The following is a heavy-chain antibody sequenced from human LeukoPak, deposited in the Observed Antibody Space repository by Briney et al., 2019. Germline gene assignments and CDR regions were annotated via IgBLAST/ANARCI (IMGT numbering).Heavy chain of an antibody. D-gene: IGHD2-8*01. CDR1: GDPMSDSY. Sequence: SETLSLTCTVSGDPMSDSYWSWIRQPAGKGLEWIGRIYASGSTNYNLSLKSRVTLSVDTSSNQFSLTLSSVTAADTAVYHCARDIRSHNGPGGYYYYYMDVWGKGTTVTVSS. J-gene: IGHJ6*03. CDR2: IYASGST. V-gene: IGHV4-4*07. CDR3: ARDIRSHNGPGGYYYYYMDV.